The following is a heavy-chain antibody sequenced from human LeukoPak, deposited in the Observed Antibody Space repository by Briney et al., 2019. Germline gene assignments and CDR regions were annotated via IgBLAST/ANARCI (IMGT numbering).Heavy chain of an antibody. CDR1: GYTFTSYA. J-gene: IGHJ6*02. D-gene: IGHD2-15*01. CDR2: INAGNGNT. Sequence: ASVKVSCKASGYTFTSYAMHWVRQAPGQRLERIGWINAGNGNTKYSQKFQGRVTITRDTSASTAYMELSSLRYEDTAVYYCARDLGYCSGGSCYSWDYYGMDVWGQGTTVTVSS. V-gene: IGHV1-3*01. CDR3: ARDLGYCSGGSCYSWDYYGMDV.